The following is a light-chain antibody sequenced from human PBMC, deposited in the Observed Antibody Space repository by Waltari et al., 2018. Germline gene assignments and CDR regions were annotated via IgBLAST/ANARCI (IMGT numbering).Light chain of an antibody. CDR2: KAS. CDR1: QSISNW. V-gene: IGKV1-5*03. CDR3: QQYSTYSRT. J-gene: IGKJ1*01. Sequence: VQMTLSPSTLSASVWDRVTITCRASQSISNWLAWYQQKPGKAPKVLIYKASNLESGVPSRFSGSGSGTEFTLTISSLQPDDCATYYCQQYSTYSRTFGQGTKVEIK.